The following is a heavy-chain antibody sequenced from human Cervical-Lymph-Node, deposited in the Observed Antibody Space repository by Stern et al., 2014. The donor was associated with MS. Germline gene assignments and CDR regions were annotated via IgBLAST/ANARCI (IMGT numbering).Heavy chain of an antibody. J-gene: IGHJ4*02. D-gene: IGHD1-26*01. CDR2: ISYDGSNK. V-gene: IGHV3-30*18. CDR3: AKDFGWELPGDYFDY. Sequence: QVQLVESGGGVVQPGRSLRLSCAASGFTFSSYGMHWVRQAPGKGLVWVAVISYDGSNKYYADSVKGRFTISRDNSKNTLYLQMNSLRAEDTAVYYCAKDFGWELPGDYFDYWGQGTLVTVSS. CDR1: GFTFSSYG.